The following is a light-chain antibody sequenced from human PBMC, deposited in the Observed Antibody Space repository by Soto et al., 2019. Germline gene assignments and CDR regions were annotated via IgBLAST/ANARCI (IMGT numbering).Light chain of an antibody. V-gene: IGKV1-9*01. CDR2: AAS. CDR3: QQLNSYSLT. CDR1: QSISSC. J-gene: IGKJ4*02. Sequence: SSLCDSVGHRAHITCRASQSISSCLNWYQQKPGKAPKLLIYAASTLQGGVPSRFSGSRSWTEFSLTISSLQPEDFATYYCQQLNSYSLTFGGGTKVDIK.